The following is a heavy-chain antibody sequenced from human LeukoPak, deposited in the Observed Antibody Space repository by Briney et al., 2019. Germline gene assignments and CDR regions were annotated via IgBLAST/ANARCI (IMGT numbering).Heavy chain of an antibody. Sequence: ASVTVSCKASGYTFTSYYMHWVRQAPGQGLEWMGIINPSGGSTSYAQKFQGRVTMTRDMSTSTAYMELSSLRSEDTAVYYCAAARPPVLRFLEWFQFDPWGQGTLVTVSS. J-gene: IGHJ5*02. D-gene: IGHD3-3*01. CDR2: INPSGGST. V-gene: IGHV1-46*01. CDR1: GYTFTSYY. CDR3: AAARPPVLRFLEWFQFDP.